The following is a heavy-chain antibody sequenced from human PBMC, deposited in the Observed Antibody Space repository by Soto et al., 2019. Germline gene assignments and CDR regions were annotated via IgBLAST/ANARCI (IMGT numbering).Heavy chain of an antibody. D-gene: IGHD2-8*01. CDR3: ARVMGIAAYWYFDL. Sequence: PSQSLSLTCAISGDSVSSNSAAWNWLRQSPSRGLEWLGRTYYRSKWYNDYAVSVKSRITINPDTSKNQFSLQLNSVTPEDTAVYYCARVMGIAAYWYFDLWGRGTLVTVSS. J-gene: IGHJ2*01. V-gene: IGHV6-1*01. CDR1: GDSVSSNSAA. CDR2: TYYRSKWYN.